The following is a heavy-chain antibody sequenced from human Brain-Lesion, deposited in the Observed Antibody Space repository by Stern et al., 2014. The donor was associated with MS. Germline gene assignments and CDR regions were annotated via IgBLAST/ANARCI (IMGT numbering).Heavy chain of an antibody. CDR2: IFNSGST. CDR3: ARGRVVPGFQYYATDV. V-gene: IGHV4-61*02. J-gene: IGHJ6*02. CDR1: GGSISSGGYY. Sequence: QVQLVESGPGLVKPSQTLSLSCTVSGGSISSGGYYWSWIRQPAGKGLEWIGRIFNSGSTSYTPPLKSRVTISIATSKTQFSLSLNSMTAADTAVYYCARGRVVPGFQYYATDVWGQGTTVIVSS. D-gene: IGHD2-2*01.